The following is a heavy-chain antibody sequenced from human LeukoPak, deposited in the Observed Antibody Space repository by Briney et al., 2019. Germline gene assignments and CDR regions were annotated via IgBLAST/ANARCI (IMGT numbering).Heavy chain of an antibody. D-gene: IGHD6-19*01. Sequence: SETLSLTCTVSGGSISSYYWSWIRQPPGKGLEWIGYIYYSGSTNYNPFLKSRVTISVDTSKNQFSLKLSSVTAADTAVYYCARLVGSGWYGGWFDPWGQGTLVTVSS. V-gene: IGHV4-59*08. CDR3: ARLVGSGWYGGWFDP. CDR1: GGSISSYY. CDR2: IYYSGST. J-gene: IGHJ5*02.